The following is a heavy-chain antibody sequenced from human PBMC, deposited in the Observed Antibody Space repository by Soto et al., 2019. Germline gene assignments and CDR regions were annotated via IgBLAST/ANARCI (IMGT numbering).Heavy chain of an antibody. D-gene: IGHD4-17*01. Sequence: SVKVSCKASGYTFTDYYIQWVRQAPGQGLEWMGWINPNSGGTYYAQKFEGRVTMTRDTSITTAYMELSMLRSDDTAVYYCARDCGVTTVLTNWLDPWGQGTRVTVSS. CDR3: ARDCGVTTVLTNWLDP. CDR1: GYTFTDYY. V-gene: IGHV1-2*02. CDR2: INPNSGGT. J-gene: IGHJ5*02.